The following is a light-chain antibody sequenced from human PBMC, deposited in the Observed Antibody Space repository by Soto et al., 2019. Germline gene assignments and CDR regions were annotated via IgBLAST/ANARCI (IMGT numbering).Light chain of an antibody. CDR2: GNI. Sequence: QSALTQPPSVSGAPGQRVTISCTGSSSNIGAGYDVHWYQQRPGTAPKLLIFGNINRPSGVPDRFSGSKPGTSASLAITGLQAEDEGDYYCQSYDSTLSARYVFGTGTKLTVL. CDR1: SSNIGAGYD. V-gene: IGLV1-40*01. CDR3: QSYDSTLSARYV. J-gene: IGLJ1*01.